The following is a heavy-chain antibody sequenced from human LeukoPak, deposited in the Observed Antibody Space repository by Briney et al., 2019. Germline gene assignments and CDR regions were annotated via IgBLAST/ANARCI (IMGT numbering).Heavy chain of an antibody. V-gene: IGHV3-66*02. J-gene: IGHJ3*02. CDR2: IYSGGST. D-gene: IGHD4-17*01. CDR3: ARLRAWGAFDI. CDR1: GFTVSSNY. Sequence: GGSLRLSCAASGFTVSSNYMSWVRQAPGKGLEWVSVIYSGGSTYYADSVKGRFTISRGNSKNTLYLQMNSLRAEDTAVYYCARLRAWGAFDIWGQGTMVTVSS.